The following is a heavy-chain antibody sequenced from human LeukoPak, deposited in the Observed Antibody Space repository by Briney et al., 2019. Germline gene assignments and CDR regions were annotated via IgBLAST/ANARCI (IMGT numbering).Heavy chain of an antibody. CDR1: GFTFSSYE. CDR2: ISSSGSTI. J-gene: IGHJ6*04. V-gene: IGHV3-48*03. Sequence: PPGGSLRLSCAASGFTFSSYEMNWVRQAPGKGLEWASYISSSGSTIYYADSVKGRFTISRDNAKNSLYLQMNSLRAEDTAVYYCARVIGYSYGVYYYGMDVWGKGTTVTVSS. D-gene: IGHD5-18*01. CDR3: ARVIGYSYGVYYYGMDV.